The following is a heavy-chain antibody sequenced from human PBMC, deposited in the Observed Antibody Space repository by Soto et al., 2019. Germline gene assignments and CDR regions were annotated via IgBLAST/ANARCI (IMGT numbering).Heavy chain of an antibody. CDR3: ARELPRTTVTPFDY. Sequence: PGGSLRLSCAASGFTFTCCGMHWVRQTPGKGLEWVSYISSGSNYIYYADSVKGRFTISRDNAKNLLYLQMNSLRAEDTAVYYCARELPRTTVTPFDYWGQGSLVTVSS. J-gene: IGHJ4*02. D-gene: IGHD4-17*01. CDR2: ISSGSNYI. V-gene: IGHV3-21*01. CDR1: GFTFTCCG.